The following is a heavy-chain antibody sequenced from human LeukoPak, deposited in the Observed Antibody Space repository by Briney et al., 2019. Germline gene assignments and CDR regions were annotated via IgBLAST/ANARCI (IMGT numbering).Heavy chain of an antibody. CDR1: GGSISSSSYY. J-gene: IGHJ4*02. D-gene: IGHD6-19*01. CDR3: YIFGYSSGWGIDY. CDR2: IYYSGCT. V-gene: IGHV4-39*03. Sequence: KASETLSLNCTVSGGSISSSSYYWGWIRQPPGKGLEWIGSIYYSGCTYYNPSLKSRVTISVDTSKNQFSLKLSSVTAADTAVYYCYIFGYSSGWGIDYWGQGTLVTVSS.